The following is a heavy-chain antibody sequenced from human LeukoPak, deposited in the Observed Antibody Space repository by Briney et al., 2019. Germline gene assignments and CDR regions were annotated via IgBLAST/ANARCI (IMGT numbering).Heavy chain of an antibody. D-gene: IGHD3-22*01. J-gene: IGHJ4*02. CDR3: ARILYYDSSGPPDY. Sequence: GASVKVSCKASGYTFTTYGISWVRQAPGQGLEWMGWISAYNGDTNYAQRLQGRVTMTTDTSTSTAYMGLRSLRSDDTAVYYCARILYYDSSGPPDYWGQGTLVTVSS. V-gene: IGHV1-18*01. CDR1: GYTFTTYG. CDR2: ISAYNGDT.